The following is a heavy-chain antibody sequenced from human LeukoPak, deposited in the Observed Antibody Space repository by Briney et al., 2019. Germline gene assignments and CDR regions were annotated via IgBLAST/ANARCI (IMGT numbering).Heavy chain of an antibody. Sequence: GGSPRLSCAASGFTFSSYAMSWVRQAPGKGLEWVSAIGGSGGSTYYADSVKGRFTISRDNSKNTLYLQMNSLRAEDTAVYYCAKAYLYGNYFDYWGQGTLVTVSS. CDR2: IGGSGGST. J-gene: IGHJ4*02. D-gene: IGHD4-17*01. V-gene: IGHV3-23*01. CDR1: GFTFSSYA. CDR3: AKAYLYGNYFDY.